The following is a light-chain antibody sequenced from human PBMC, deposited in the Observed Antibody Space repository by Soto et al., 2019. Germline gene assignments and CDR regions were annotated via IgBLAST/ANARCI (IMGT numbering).Light chain of an antibody. Sequence: EIVLTQSPGTLSVSPGERVTLSCRASQSVNSNYFAWYQQRRGQAPSLLIFGASYRATGLPDRFSGSGSATDFSLTISRLEPEDFAVYYCQQYSSSPPEFTFGPGTKVDSK. CDR1: QSVNSNY. V-gene: IGKV3-20*01. J-gene: IGKJ3*01. CDR3: QQYSSSPPEFT. CDR2: GAS.